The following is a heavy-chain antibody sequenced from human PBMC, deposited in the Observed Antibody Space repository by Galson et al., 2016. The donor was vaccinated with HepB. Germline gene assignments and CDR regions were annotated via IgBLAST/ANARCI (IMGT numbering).Heavy chain of an antibody. V-gene: IGHV1-18*01. CDR1: GYTFSSYA. Sequence: SVKVSCKASGYTFSSYALSWVRQAPGQGLEWMGWINAYNGNTNYAQKFQGRVTMTTDTSTSTAYMELRSLRSDDTAVYYCAREGGYDYSEYDYGDNNWFDPWGQGTLVTGSS. D-gene: IGHD5-12*01. CDR2: INAYNGNT. J-gene: IGHJ5*02. CDR3: AREGGYDYSEYDYGDNNWFDP.